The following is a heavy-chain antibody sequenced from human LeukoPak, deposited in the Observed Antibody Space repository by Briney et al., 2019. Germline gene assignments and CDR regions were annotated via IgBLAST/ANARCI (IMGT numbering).Heavy chain of an antibody. J-gene: IGHJ5*02. CDR3: ARVSENDWFDP. V-gene: IGHV4-39*07. D-gene: IGHD1-1*01. CDR2: IYYSGST. Sequence: SGTLSLTCTVSGGSISSSSYYWGWIRQPPGKGLEWIGSIYYSGSTYYNPSLKSRVTISVDTSKNQFSLKLSSVTAADTAVYYCARVSENDWFDPWGQGTLVTVSS. CDR1: GGSISSSSYY.